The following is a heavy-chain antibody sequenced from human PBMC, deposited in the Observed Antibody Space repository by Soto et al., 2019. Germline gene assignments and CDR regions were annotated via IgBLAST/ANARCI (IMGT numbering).Heavy chain of an antibody. Sequence: GESLRHSCSASVVNFSDTWMNGGRQAPGKGLEWVGRIKSKPDGGATDYAAPVRGRFTLSRDDSKNTVVLQMHSLRLADTGVYYCSTRHQVEKWGQGTPVT. J-gene: IGHJ4*02. V-gene: IGHV3-15*01. CDR1: VVNFSDTW. CDR3: STRHQVEK. CDR2: IKSKPDGGAT.